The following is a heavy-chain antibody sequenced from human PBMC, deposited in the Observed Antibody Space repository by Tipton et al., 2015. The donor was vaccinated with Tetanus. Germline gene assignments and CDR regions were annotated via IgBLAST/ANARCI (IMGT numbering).Heavy chain of an antibody. Sequence: QSGPEVKKPGESLKISCKGSGYTFTNYWIGWVRQMPGKGLEWMGIIYPGDSDTTYSPSFQGQVTISADRSISTAYLQWSSLKASDTAVFFCARRLGPYTGDQIWHFDLWGRGTLVTVSS. CDR3: ARRLGPYTGDQIWHFDL. J-gene: IGHJ2*01. V-gene: IGHV5-51*01. D-gene: IGHD7-27*01. CDR1: GYTFTNYW. CDR2: IYPGDSDT.